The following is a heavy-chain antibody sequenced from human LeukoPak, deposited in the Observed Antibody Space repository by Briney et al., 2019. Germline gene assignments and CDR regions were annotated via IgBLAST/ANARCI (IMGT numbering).Heavy chain of an antibody. CDR1: GFTFSSYA. CDR2: ISGSGGST. D-gene: IGHD3-22*01. J-gene: IGHJ1*01. Sequence: PGGSLRLSCAASGFTFSSYAMSWVRQAPGKGLEWVSAISGSGGSTYCADSVKGRFTISRDNSKNTLYLQMNSLRAEDTAVYYCAKVEHSSGYWNRAEYFQHWGQGTLVTVSS. V-gene: IGHV3-23*01. CDR3: AKVEHSSGYWNRAEYFQH.